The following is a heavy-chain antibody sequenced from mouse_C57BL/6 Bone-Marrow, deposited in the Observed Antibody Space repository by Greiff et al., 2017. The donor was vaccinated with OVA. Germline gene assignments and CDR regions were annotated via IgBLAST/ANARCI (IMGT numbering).Heavy chain of an antibody. V-gene: IGHV1-80*01. CDR3: ARGAY. J-gene: IGHJ2*01. Sequence: VQLPPSGAELVKPGASVKISFKASGSAFRNYWVNWVKQRPGKGLEWIGQIYPGDGDINYNGKFKGKATLTADKSSSTAYMQLSSLTSEDSAVYFCARGAYWGQGTTLTVSS. CDR1: GSAFRNYW. CDR2: IYPGDGDI.